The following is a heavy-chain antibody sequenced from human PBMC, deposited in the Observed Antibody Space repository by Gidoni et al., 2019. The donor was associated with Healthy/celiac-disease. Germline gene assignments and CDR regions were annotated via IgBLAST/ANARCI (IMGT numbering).Heavy chain of an antibody. CDR3: ARDTTYYYVY. D-gene: IGHD3-10*02. J-gene: IGHJ4*02. V-gene: IGHV3-21*01. CDR1: GFTFRSYS. CDR2: ISSSSSYI. Sequence: GQQVESGGGPVQPGGSRRLACAASGFTFRSYSMTWVRQAAGKGLEWVSSISSSSSYIYYADSVKGRFTISGDNAQHSLYLQMNILSTEDTAVSYCARDTTYYYVYWCQGTLVTVSS.